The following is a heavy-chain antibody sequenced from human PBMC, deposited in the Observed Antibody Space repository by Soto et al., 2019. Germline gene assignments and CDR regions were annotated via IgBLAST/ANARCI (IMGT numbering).Heavy chain of an antibody. V-gene: IGHV4-31*03. Sequence: QVQLQESGPGLVKPSQTLSLTCTVSGGSISSGGYYWNWIRQHPGKGLEWIGYIYYSGNTYYNPYLKSRVSISVDTSNNQLSLKLNAVTAADTAVYYCARSVFPWGQGTRVPVSS. CDR1: GGSISSGGYY. CDR2: IYYSGNT. J-gene: IGHJ5*02. CDR3: ARSVFP.